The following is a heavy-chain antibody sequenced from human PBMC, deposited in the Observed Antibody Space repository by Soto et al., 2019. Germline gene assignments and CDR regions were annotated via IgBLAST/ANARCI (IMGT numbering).Heavy chain of an antibody. CDR3: RAAAGSPIDS. CDR1: GYTFTSYS. CDR2: ISAYNGNT. Sequence: ASVKVSCKASGYTFTSYSISWVRQAPGQGLEWMGWISAYNGNTNYAQKLQGRVTMTTDRSTNTAFMELRNLRSDDTDLYYCRAAAGSPIDSWGQGTQVNVSS. V-gene: IGHV1-18*01. D-gene: IGHD6-13*01. J-gene: IGHJ4*02.